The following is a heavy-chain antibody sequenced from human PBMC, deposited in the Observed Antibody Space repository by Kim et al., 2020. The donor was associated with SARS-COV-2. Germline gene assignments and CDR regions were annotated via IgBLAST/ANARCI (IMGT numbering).Heavy chain of an antibody. CDR1: GFPFSSYA. Sequence: GALRLSCAASGFPFSSYAMSWVRQAPGKGLEWVSAISGSGGSTYYADSVKGRFTISRDNSKNTLYLQMNSLRAEDTAVYYCAKDLSGIAAGGAAFDIWGQGTMVTVSS. D-gene: IGHD6-25*01. CDR3: AKDLSGIAAGGAAFDI. J-gene: IGHJ3*02. V-gene: IGHV3-23*01. CDR2: ISGSGGST.